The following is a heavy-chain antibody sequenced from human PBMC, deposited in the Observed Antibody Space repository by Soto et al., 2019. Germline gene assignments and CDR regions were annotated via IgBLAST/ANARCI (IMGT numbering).Heavy chain of an antibody. J-gene: IGHJ4*02. CDR1: GASISSGDYF. Sequence: SETLSLTCTVSGASISSGDYFWSWIRQSPGKGLQWIGYIYDSGSSYYNPSLKGRVTLSVDTSKNQFSLKLNSVTAADTAVYYCTKLQRRWLNSDYWGQGTLVTVSS. CDR3: TKLQRRWLNSDY. CDR2: IYDSGSS. D-gene: IGHD5-12*01. V-gene: IGHV4-30-4*01.